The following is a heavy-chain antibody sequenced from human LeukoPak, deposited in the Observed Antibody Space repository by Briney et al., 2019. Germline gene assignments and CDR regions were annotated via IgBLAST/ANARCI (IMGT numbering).Heavy chain of an antibody. D-gene: IGHD3-22*01. CDR3: ARGEEGGIIVVL. V-gene: IGHV1-2*02. CDR2: INPHNGGT. J-gene: IGHJ4*02. Sequence: ASVKVSCKASGYTFTGYYLHWVRQAPGQGLEWMGWINPHNGGTNYAQKFQGRVTMTRDTSITTAYMELSRLGSDDTAVYYCARGEEGGIIVVLWGQGTLVTVSS. CDR1: GYTFTGYY.